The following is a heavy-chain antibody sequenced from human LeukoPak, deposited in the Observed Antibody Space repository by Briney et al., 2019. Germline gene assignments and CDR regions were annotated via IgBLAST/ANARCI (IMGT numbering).Heavy chain of an antibody. CDR2: IIPNSGGT. V-gene: IGHV1-2*02. CDR1: GYTFTGYY. CDR3: ARVARPDSSSWYGYYYYYMDV. D-gene: IGHD6-13*01. Sequence: ASVKVSCKASGYTFTGYYMHWVRQAPGQGLEWMGWIIPNSGGTNYAQKFQGRVTMTRDTSISTAYMELSRLRSDDTAVYYCARVARPDSSSWYGYYYYYMDVWGKGTTVTVSS. J-gene: IGHJ6*03.